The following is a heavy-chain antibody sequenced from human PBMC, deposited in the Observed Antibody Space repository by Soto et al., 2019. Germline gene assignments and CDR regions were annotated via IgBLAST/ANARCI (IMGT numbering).Heavy chain of an antibody. V-gene: IGHV3-30*02. CDR2: VSYDGRDE. Sequence: QVHLVESGGGVVQPGGSLRLSCAGSGFTLSSHGIHWVRQAPGKGLEWVAVVSYDGRDEYYVDSVKGRFTVSRDNSRNTLYLQMNNVRPEDAAVYFCAKLCRSLGFGSMRYFDSPDSAWYLDVWGRGTLVTVSS. D-gene: IGHD3-22*01. CDR3: AKLCRSLGFGSMRYFDSPDSAWYLDV. CDR1: GFTLSSHG. J-gene: IGHJ2*01.